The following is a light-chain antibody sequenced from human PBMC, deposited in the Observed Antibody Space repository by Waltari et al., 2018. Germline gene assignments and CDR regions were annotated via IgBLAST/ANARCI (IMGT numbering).Light chain of an antibody. CDR3: NSYTSTSTLV. CDR2: DVS. CDR1: SSDVGGSNY. V-gene: IGLV2-14*01. J-gene: IGLJ3*02. Sequence: QSALTQPASVSGSPGQSITISCAGTSSDVGGSNYVSWYQQHPGKVPKLIIYDVSNRPSGVANRFSGSTSGNTASLTISGLQAEDEADYYCNSYTSTSTLVFGGGTKLTVL.